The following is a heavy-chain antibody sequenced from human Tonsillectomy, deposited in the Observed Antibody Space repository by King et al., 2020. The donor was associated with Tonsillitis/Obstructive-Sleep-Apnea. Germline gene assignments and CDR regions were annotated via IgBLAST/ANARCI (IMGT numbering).Heavy chain of an antibody. Sequence: VQLVESGGGLVQPGGSLRLSCAASGSTFSNYAMSWVRQTPGKGQEWVSGVSGSGGSTYYADSVKGRFTISRDNSKNTLYLQMTSLRAEDTAVYYCAKGGGPELFTLDYWGQGTLVTVSS. CDR3: AKGGGPELFTLDY. J-gene: IGHJ4*02. V-gene: IGHV3-23*04. CDR1: GSTFSNYA. CDR2: VSGSGGST. D-gene: IGHD1-26*01.